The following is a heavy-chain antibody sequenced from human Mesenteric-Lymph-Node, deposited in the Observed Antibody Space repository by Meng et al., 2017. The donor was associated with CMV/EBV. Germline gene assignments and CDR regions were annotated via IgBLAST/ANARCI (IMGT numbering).Heavy chain of an antibody. CDR2: VSGSGSSA. CDR3: AKDQGYSYGYYFDY. CDR1: GFTFNNYP. Sequence: GESLKISCAASGFTFNNYPIHWVRQAPGKGLEWVSAVSGSGSSAYYADSVKGRFTISRDNSKNTLYLQVNSLRAEDTAVYYCAKDQGYSYGYYFDYWGQGTVVTVSS. D-gene: IGHD5-18*01. J-gene: IGHJ4*02. V-gene: IGHV3-23*01.